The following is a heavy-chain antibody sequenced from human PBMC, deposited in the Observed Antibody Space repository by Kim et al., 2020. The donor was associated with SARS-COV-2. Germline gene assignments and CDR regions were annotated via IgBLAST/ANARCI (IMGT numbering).Heavy chain of an antibody. J-gene: IGHJ6*02. D-gene: IGHD5-12*01. CDR2: FDFEDGYM. CDR3: VNGATITSYYGFDV. Sequence: ASVKVSCKVSGNIHTGMRMHWVRQSPGKGLEWMGGFDFEDGYMYYAEKFQGRLTMTEDTLTQTSYLELGSLRSEDTAVYYCVNGATITSYYGFDVWGQGTTVTVSS. V-gene: IGHV1-24*01. CDR1: GNIHTGMR.